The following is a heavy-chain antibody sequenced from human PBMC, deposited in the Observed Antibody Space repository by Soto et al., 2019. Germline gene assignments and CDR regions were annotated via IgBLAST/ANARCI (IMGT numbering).Heavy chain of an antibody. CDR3: SRGCTSCYLSTCGMDV. J-gene: IGHJ6*02. D-gene: IGHD2-2*01. CDR2: INAGNGNT. V-gene: IGHV1-3*01. CDR1: GYTFTSYA. Sequence: QVQLVQSGAEVKKPGASVKVSCKASGYTFTSYAMHWVRQAPGQRLEWMGWINAGNGNTKYSQKFQGRVTITRDTSASNAYMELSSLRSEDPAVYYCSRGCTSCYLSTCGMDVWGQWTTVTVSS.